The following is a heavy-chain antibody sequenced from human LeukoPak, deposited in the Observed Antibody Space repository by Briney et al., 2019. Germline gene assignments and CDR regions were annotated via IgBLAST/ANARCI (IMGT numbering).Heavy chain of an antibody. J-gene: IGHJ5*02. D-gene: IGHD3-22*01. Sequence: ASETLSLTCAVYGGSFSGYYWSWIRQPPGKGLEWIGEINHSGSTNYNPSLKSRVTISVDTSKNQFSLKLSSVTAADTAVYYCARVGGYDSSGFNWFDPWGQGTLVTVSS. CDR3: ARVGGYDSSGFNWFDP. CDR1: GGSFSGYY. CDR2: INHSGST. V-gene: IGHV4-34*01.